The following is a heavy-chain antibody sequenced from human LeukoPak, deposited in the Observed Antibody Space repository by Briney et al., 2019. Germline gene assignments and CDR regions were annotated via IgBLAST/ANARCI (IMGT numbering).Heavy chain of an antibody. CDR2: ISAYNGNT. D-gene: IGHD6-13*01. J-gene: IGHJ4*02. CDR3: VRDLAGAVAGIIPLFDY. Sequence: EASVKVSCKASGYTFTSYGISWVRQAPGQGLEWMGWISAYNGNTNYAQKLQGRVTMTTDTSTSTAYMELRSLRSDDTAVYYCVRDLAGAVAGIIPLFDYWGQGTLVTVSS. CDR1: GYTFTSYG. V-gene: IGHV1-18*01.